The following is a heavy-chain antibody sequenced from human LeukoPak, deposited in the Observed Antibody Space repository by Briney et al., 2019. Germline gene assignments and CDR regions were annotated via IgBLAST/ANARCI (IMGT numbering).Heavy chain of an antibody. Sequence: SETLSLTCTVSGGSISSYYWSWIRQPPGKGLEWIAYISDIGSINYNLSLKSRVTISLDTSKNQFSLKLSSVTAADTAVYYCAGHHARNTVDFWGQGTLVTVSS. CDR1: GGSISSYY. D-gene: IGHD2-8*02. CDR3: AGHHARNTVDF. CDR2: ISDIGSI. J-gene: IGHJ4*02. V-gene: IGHV4-59*08.